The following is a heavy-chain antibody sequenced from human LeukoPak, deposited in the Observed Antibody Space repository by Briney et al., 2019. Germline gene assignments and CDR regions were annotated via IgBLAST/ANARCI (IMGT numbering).Heavy chain of an antibody. D-gene: IGHD1-26*01. J-gene: IGHJ3*02. CDR1: GFTFSSYS. CDR2: ISRSSSYT. Sequence: GGSLRLSCAASGFTFSSYSMNWVRQAPGKGLEWVSSISRSSSYTYYADSVKGRFTISRDNAKNSLYLQMNSLRAEDTAVYYCASRSGSYSDAFDIWGQGTMVTVSS. CDR3: ASRSGSYSDAFDI. V-gene: IGHV3-21*01.